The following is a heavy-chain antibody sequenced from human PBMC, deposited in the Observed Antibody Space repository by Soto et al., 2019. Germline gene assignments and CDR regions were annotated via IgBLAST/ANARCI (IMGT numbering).Heavy chain of an antibody. D-gene: IGHD3-22*01. Sequence: GGSLRLSCAASGFTFSSYDMHWVRQATGKGLEWVSAIGTAGDPYYPGSVKGRFTISRENAKNSLYLQMNSLRAGDTAVYYCARGLNYYDSSGDAFDICGQGTMLTVSS. CDR3: ARGLNYYDSSGDAFDI. J-gene: IGHJ3*02. CDR2: IGTAGDP. CDR1: GFTFSSYD. V-gene: IGHV3-13*05.